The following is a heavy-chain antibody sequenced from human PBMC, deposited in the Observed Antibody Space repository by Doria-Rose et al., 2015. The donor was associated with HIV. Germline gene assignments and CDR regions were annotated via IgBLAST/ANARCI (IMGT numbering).Heavy chain of an antibody. Sequence: ETGPVLVKPTETLTLTCTVSGVSLSSPGMGVSWIRQPPGKALEWLVNIFSDDERSYKTSLKSRLIISRGTSKSQVVLTMTDMDPVDTATYYCARIKSSRWYHKYYFDFWGQGTLVIVSA. J-gene: IGHJ4*02. D-gene: IGHD6-13*01. CDR1: GVSLSSPGMG. CDR2: IFSDDER. CDR3: ARIKSSRWYHKYYFDF. V-gene: IGHV2-26*01.